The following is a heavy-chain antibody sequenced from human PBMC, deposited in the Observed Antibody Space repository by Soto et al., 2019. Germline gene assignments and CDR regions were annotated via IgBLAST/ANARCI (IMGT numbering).Heavy chain of an antibody. D-gene: IGHD3-10*01. V-gene: IGHV1-2*04. J-gene: IGHJ6*02. CDR1: GYAFTGYY. Sequence: GASVKVSCKGSGYAFTGYYMHWVRQAPGQRHEGEGWIKPNSGGTNYAQKFQGWVTMTRDTSISTAYMELSRLRSDDTAVYYCASAGDYYGSGSYLKTHYYGMDVWGQGTTVTVSS. CDR3: ASAGDYYGSGSYLKTHYYGMDV. CDR2: IKPNSGGT.